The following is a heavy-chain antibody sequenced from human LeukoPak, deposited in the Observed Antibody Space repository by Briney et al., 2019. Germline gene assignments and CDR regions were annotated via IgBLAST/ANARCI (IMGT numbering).Heavy chain of an antibody. CDR2: IKSNSEGGTA. CDR3: TTDRDALRY. V-gene: IGHV3-15*07. D-gene: IGHD2-21*02. CDR1: GFTFTNAW. J-gene: IGHJ4*02. Sequence: GGSLRLSCAASGFTFTNAWMNWVRQAPGKGLEWVGRIKSNSEGGTADYAAPVEGRFTISRHDSESTMYLQMSSLKTEDTAVYYCTTDRDALRYWGQGTPVTVSS.